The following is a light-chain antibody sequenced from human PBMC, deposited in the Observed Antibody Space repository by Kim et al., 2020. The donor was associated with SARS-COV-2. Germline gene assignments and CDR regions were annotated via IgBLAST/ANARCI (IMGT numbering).Light chain of an antibody. J-gene: IGLJ7*01. CDR3: QSYDSSLSGFAV. V-gene: IGLV1-40*01. Sequence: VTISCTGSSSNIGAGYDEHWYQQLPGTAPKLLIYGNSNRPSGVPDRFSGSKSGTTASLAITGLQAEDEADYYCQSYDSSLSGFAVFGGGTQLTVL. CDR2: GNS. CDR1: SSNIGAGYD.